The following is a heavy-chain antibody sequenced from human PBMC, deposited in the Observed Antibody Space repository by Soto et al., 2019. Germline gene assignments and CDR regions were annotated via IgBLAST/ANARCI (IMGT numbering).Heavy chain of an antibody. D-gene: IGHD3-22*01. V-gene: IGHV3-66*01. CDR1: GFTVSSNY. Sequence: GVSLRLSCETSGFTVSSNYMSWVRQAPGKGLEWVSVIYSGGSTYYADSVKGRFTISRDNSKNTLYLQMNSLRAEDTAVYYCARDYYDSSGYYRGDGTCWGQGT. CDR3: ARDYYDSSGYYRGDGTC. J-gene: IGHJ1*01. CDR2: IYSGGST.